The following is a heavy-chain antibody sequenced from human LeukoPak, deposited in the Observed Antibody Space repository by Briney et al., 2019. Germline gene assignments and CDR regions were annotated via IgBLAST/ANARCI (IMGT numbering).Heavy chain of an antibody. V-gene: IGHV4-59*08. Sequence: SETRSLTCTVSGGSISSYYWSWIRQPPGKGLEWIGYIYYSGSTNYNPSLKSRVTISVDTSKNQFSLKLSSVTAADTAVYYCASYSSGWYRKMWAFDIWGQGTMVTVSS. D-gene: IGHD6-19*01. CDR3: ASYSSGWYRKMWAFDI. CDR2: IYYSGST. J-gene: IGHJ3*02. CDR1: GGSISSYY.